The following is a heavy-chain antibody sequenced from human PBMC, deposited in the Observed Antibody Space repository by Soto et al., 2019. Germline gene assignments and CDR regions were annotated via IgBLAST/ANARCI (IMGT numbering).Heavy chain of an antibody. J-gene: IGHJ4*01. CDR1: GFTFDDYT. Sequence: ESGGVVVQPGGAVRLSCAASGFTFDDYTMHWVRQAPGTGLEWVPLISWDGGSTYYADSVKGRFTISRDNSKNSLYLQMNSLRTEDTALYYYAKVSHSSSWYSYEYYFDYWGQGTLVTVSS. D-gene: IGHD6-13*01. V-gene: IGHV3-43*01. CDR3: AKVSHSSSWYSYEYYFDY. CDR2: ISWDGGST.